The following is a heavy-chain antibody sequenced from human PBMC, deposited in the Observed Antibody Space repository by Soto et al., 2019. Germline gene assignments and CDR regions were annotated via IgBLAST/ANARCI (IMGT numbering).Heavy chain of an antibody. CDR2: VYYTWTT. V-gene: IGHV4-4*02. J-gene: IGHJ4*02. Sequence: QVQLQESGPRLVKPSGTLSLSCTVTGDSISTAIWWSWVRQSPERGLEWIGEVYYTWTTNYNPSLGNRVIDSEDKSRNQFSYSLSYVPAADTAIYSCARRGGSFLDFEINYFDTWGQGALVTVSS. D-gene: IGHD3-9*01. CDR3: ARRGGSFLDFEINYFDT. CDR1: GDSISTAIW.